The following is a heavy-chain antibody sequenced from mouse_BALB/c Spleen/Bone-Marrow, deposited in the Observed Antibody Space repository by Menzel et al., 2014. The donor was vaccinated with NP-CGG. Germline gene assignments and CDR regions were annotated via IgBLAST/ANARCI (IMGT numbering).Heavy chain of an antibody. CDR2: ILPGSGST. CDR3: AREVSY. J-gene: IGHJ3*01. Sequence: QVQLQQSGAELMKPGASVKISCKATGYTFSSYWIEWVKERPGHGLEWIGEILPGSGSTNYNEKFEGKATFTADTSSNTAYMQLSSLTSEDSAVYYCAREVSYWGQGTLVTVSA. V-gene: IGHV1-9*01. D-gene: IGHD6-2*01. CDR1: GYTFSSYW.